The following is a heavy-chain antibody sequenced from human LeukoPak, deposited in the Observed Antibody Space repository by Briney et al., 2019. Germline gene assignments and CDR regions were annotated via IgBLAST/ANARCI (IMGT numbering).Heavy chain of an antibody. D-gene: IGHD3-10*01. CDR2: ISNNGGST. CDR3: TRHYGTGFYGMDV. J-gene: IGHJ6*02. Sequence: GGSLRLSCSASGFTFSYYAMHWVRQAPGKGLEYASAISNNGGSTYYADSVKGRFTISRDNAKKTVYLQMNSLRVEDTAIYYCTRHYGTGFYGMDVWGQGTTVTVSS. V-gene: IGHV3-64*04. CDR1: GFTFSYYA.